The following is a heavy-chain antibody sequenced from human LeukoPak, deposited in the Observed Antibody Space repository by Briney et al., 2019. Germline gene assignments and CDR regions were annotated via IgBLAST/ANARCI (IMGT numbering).Heavy chain of an antibody. Sequence: GGSLRLSCVASGFTFSSYALTWVRQAPGRGLEWVSAISGSAGTTYYADSVKGRFTISRDNSKNTLYLQMNSLRAEDTAVYYCAKDVDGLEWLLPFDYWGQGTLVTVSS. V-gene: IGHV3-23*01. CDR2: ISGSAGTT. D-gene: IGHD3-3*01. CDR1: GFTFSSYA. CDR3: AKDVDGLEWLLPFDY. J-gene: IGHJ4*02.